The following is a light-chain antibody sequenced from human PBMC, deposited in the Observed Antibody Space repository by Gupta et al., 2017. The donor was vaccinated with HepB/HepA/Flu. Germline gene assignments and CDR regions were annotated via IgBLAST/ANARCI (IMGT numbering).Light chain of an antibody. V-gene: IGKV4-1*01. Sequence: DIVMTQSPDSLVVSLGERATINCKSSQSVLYYSNNKNYLAWYQQKPGQPPKLLIYWASTRESGVPDRFSGSGSRTDFTLTISSLQAEDVAVYYCQQYYSSPPRTFGQGTKVEIK. CDR2: WAS. J-gene: IGKJ1*01. CDR1: QSVLYYSNNKNY. CDR3: QQYYSSPPRT.